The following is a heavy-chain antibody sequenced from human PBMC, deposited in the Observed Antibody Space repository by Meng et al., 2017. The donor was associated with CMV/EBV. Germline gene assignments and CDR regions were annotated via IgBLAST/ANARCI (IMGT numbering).Heavy chain of an antibody. D-gene: IGHD3-3*01. CDR1: GFTFSSYS. CDR3: ARDSGDFWSGYWYYYYGMDV. V-gene: IGHV3-21*01. CDR2: ISSSSSYI. Sequence: GSLKISCAASGFTFSSYSMNWVRQAPGKGLEWVSSISSSSSYIYYADSVKGRFTISRDNAKNSLYLQMNSLRAEDTAVYYCARDSGDFWSGYWYYYYGMDVWGQGTTVTVSS. J-gene: IGHJ6*02.